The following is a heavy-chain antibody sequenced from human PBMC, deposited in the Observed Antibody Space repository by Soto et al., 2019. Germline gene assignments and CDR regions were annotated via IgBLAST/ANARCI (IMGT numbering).Heavy chain of an antibody. CDR1: GGSFSGYY. CDR3: GRAISSGWKHYFDY. V-gene: IGHV4-34*01. D-gene: IGHD6-19*01. CDR2: ITHSGST. J-gene: IGHJ4*01. Sequence: SETLSLTCAVYGGSFSGYYWNWIRQSPGKGLEWIGEITHSGSTNYNPSLKSRVTISVDTSKNQFSLMLSSLTAADTAVYYCGRAISSGWKHYFDYWGQGTLVTVSS.